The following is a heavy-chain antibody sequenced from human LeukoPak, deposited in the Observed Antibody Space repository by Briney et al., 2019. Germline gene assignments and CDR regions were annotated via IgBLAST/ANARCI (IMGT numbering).Heavy chain of an antibody. CDR1: GGSISSGDYY. Sequence: SETLSLTCIVSGGSISSGDYYWSWLRQPPGKGLEWIGYIYYSGSTNYNPSLKSRVTISVDTSKNQFSLKLSSVTAADTAVYYCARKGGTFDYWGQGTLVTVSS. D-gene: IGHD2-15*01. J-gene: IGHJ4*02. CDR3: ARKGGTFDY. CDR2: IYYSGST. V-gene: IGHV4-61*08.